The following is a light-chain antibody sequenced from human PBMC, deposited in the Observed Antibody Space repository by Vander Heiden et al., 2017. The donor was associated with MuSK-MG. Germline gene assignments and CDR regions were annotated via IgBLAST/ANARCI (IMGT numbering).Light chain of an antibody. CDR3: QQYGSSPYT. V-gene: IGKV3-20*01. CDR1: QSVSSTY. J-gene: IGKJ2*01. Sequence: EIVLTQSPGTLSFSPGERASLSCRASQSVSSTYIAWYRQKPGQAPRLLIYGASTRATGIPDRFSGSGSGTDFTLTTSRLEPEDCAVYYCQQYGSSPYTFGQGTKLEIK. CDR2: GAS.